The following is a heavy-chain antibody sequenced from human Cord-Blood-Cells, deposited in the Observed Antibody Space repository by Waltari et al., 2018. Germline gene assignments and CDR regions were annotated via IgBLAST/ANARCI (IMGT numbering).Heavy chain of an antibody. CDR2: INPNSGGT. D-gene: IGHD5-12*01. J-gene: IGHJ4*02. CDR1: GYTFTGYY. V-gene: IGHV1-2*02. CDR3: ARFSRSGYDLPPDY. Sequence: QVQLVQSGAEVKKPGASVKVSCKASGYTFTGYYMHWVRQAPGQGLEWMGWINPNSGGTNYAQKCQGRVTMTRDTSISTAYMELSRLRSDDTAVYYCARFSRSGYDLPPDYWGQGTLVTVSS.